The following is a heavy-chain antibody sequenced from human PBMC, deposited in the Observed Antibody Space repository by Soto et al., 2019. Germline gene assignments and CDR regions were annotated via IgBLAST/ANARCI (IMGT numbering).Heavy chain of an antibody. D-gene: IGHD2-2*01. CDR3: ARSSPYIVVRKPTVNQDYYGMDV. CDR1: GGTFSNYT. Sequence: QVQLVQSGAEVKKPGSSVKVFCKASGGTFSNYTISWVRQAPGQGLEWMGGIIPVFGTTDYEQKFQGRVTLTADGSTSTAYMKLSSLRSADTAVYYCARSSPYIVVRKPTVNQDYYGMDVWGQGTTVTVSS. J-gene: IGHJ6*02. V-gene: IGHV1-69*01. CDR2: IIPVFGTT.